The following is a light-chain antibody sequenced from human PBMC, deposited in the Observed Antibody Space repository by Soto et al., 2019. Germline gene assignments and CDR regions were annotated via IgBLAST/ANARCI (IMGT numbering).Light chain of an antibody. J-gene: IGLJ1*01. Sequence: ALAQPAPWSGSPGQSITISCSGTSSDIGAYDHVAWFQQFPGKTPKLMIYSVSNRPSGVSYRFSGSKSGNTASLTISGLQAEDEADYYCISYTVSRSYVFGTGTKVTVL. V-gene: IGLV2-14*01. CDR3: ISYTVSRSYV. CDR2: SVS. CDR1: SSDIGAYDH.